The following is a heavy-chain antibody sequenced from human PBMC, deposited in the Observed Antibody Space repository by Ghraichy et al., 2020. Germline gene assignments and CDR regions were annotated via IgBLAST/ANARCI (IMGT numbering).Heavy chain of an antibody. D-gene: IGHD1-14*01. CDR1: GGSFSGYY. Sequence: SETLSLTCAVSGGSFSGYYWSWIRQPPGKGLEWIGEINHSGSTNYNPSLKSRVTISVDTSKNQFSLKLSSVTAADTAVYYCARALGLPPRKNWFDPWGQGTLVTVSS. V-gene: IGHV4-34*01. J-gene: IGHJ5*02. CDR2: INHSGST. CDR3: ARALGLPPRKNWFDP.